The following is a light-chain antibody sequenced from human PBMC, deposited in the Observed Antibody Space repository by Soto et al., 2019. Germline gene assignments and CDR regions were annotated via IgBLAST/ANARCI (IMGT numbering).Light chain of an antibody. V-gene: IGKV3-11*01. CDR1: QSVYKY. CDR3: QQSAHWPPT. CDR2: EAS. Sequence: EIVLTQSPATLSLSPGERATLSCRASQSVYKYLAWYQQKPGQAPRLLIYEASNRATGIPARFSGGGSGTDFTLTISSLEPEDFAVYYCQQSAHWPPTFGPGTKVDIK. J-gene: IGKJ3*01.